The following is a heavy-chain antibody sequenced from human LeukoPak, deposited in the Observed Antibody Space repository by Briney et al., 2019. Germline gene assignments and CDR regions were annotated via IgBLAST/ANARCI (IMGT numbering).Heavy chain of an antibody. V-gene: IGHV3-73*01. Sequence: PGGSLRLSCAAYGFTFSGSDMDWVRQASGKGLEWVGRIRSKANIYATAYAASVKGRFTISRDDSNHTAYLQMNSLKSEDTAVYYCTRRQRGIIGTTDYYYMDVWGKGTPVTVSS. CDR2: IRSKANIYAT. CDR3: TRRQRGIIGTTDYYYMDV. CDR1: GFTFSGSD. D-gene: IGHD1-7*01. J-gene: IGHJ6*03.